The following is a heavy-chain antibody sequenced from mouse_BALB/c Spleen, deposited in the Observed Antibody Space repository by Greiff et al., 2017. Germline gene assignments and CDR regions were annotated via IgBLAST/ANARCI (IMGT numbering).Heavy chain of an antibody. J-gene: IGHJ3*01. CDR3: AREAY. Sequence: QVQLQQPGAELVKPGASVKLSCKASGYTFTSYWLHWVKQRPGQGLEWIGEIDPSASYTNYNQKFKGKATLTVDKSSSTAYMQLSSLTSEDSAVYYCAREAYWGQGTLVTVSA. V-gene: IGHV1-69*02. CDR2: IDPSASYT. CDR1: GYTFTSYW.